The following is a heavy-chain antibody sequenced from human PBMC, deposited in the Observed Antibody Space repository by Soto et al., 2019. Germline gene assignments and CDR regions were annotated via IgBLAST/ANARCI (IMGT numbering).Heavy chain of an antibody. Sequence: PSETLSITCTVSGGSISSDGYYWSWIRQHPGKGLEWIGYIYYSGITYYNPSLKSRATISVDTSKNQFSLKLSSVTAADTAVYYCARDTAAIGQFDPWGQGTLVTVSS. CDR2: IYYSGIT. D-gene: IGHD5-18*01. CDR3: ARDTAAIGQFDP. J-gene: IGHJ5*02. V-gene: IGHV4-31*03. CDR1: GGSISSDGYY.